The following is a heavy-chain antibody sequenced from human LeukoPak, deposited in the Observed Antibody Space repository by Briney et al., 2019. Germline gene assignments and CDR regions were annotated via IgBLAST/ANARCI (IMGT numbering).Heavy chain of an antibody. D-gene: IGHD3-10*01. J-gene: IGHJ4*02. CDR1: GFTFSSYA. CDR2: ISGSGGST. CDR3: VRGSMVRGIIFFDY. V-gene: IGHV3-23*01. Sequence: GGSLRLSCAASGFTFSSYAMSWVRQAPGKGLEWVSAISGSGGSTYYADSVKGRFTISRDNAKNSLYLQMNSLRAEDTAVYYCVRGSMVRGIIFFDYWGQGTLVTVSS.